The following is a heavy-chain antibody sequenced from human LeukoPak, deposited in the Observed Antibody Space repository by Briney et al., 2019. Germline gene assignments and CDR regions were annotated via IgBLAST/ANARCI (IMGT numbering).Heavy chain of an antibody. V-gene: IGHV4-34*01. J-gene: IGHJ4*02. D-gene: IGHD4-17*01. CDR2: IYHSGST. CDR3: ASGRDWGDYGREACDY. CDR1: GGSFSGYY. Sequence: SETLSLTCAVYGGSFSGYYWSWLRKPPGKGLEWVGYIYHSGSTYYNPSLKSRVAISVDRSKNQFSLKLSSVTAADTAVYYCASGRDWGDYGREACDYWGQGTLVTVSS.